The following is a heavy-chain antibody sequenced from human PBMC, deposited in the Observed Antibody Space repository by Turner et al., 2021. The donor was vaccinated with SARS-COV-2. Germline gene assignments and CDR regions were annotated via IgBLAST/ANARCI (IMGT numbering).Heavy chain of an antibody. J-gene: IGHJ4*02. D-gene: IGHD4-4*01. V-gene: IGHV3-30*18. CDR2: TSYDGSNK. CDR1: GFTFSSYG. Sequence: QVQPVESGGGVVQPGRSLRLSCAACGFTFSSYGMHWVRQAPGKGLEWVAVTSYDGSNKYYADSVKGRFTISRDNSKNTLYLQMNSLRAEDTAVYYCAKQQGLYSNPMYYFDYWGQGTLVTVSS. CDR3: AKQQGLYSNPMYYFDY.